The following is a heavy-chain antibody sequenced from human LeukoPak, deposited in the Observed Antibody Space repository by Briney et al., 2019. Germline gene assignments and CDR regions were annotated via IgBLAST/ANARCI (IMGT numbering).Heavy chain of an antibody. V-gene: IGHV4-4*02. J-gene: IGHJ3*02. Sequence: SETLSLTCAVSGDSISNPNWWSWVRQPPGKGLEWLGEVYSSGTTNYNPSLGSRVTISVDKSKNQFSLRLSSVTAADTAVHYCAGHDFFAFDIWGQGTMVTVSS. CDR3: AGHDFFAFDI. D-gene: IGHD2-21*02. CDR2: VYSSGTT. CDR1: GDSISNPNW.